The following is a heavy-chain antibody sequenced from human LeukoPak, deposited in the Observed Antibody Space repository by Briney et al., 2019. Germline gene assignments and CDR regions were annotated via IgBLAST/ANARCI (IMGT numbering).Heavy chain of an antibody. D-gene: IGHD1-7*01. CDR2: IYHSGST. CDR3: ARGCQPDNWNYLGWFDP. Sequence: PSETLSLTCTVSGGSISSGGYYWSWIRQPPGKGLEWIGYIYHSGSTYYNPSLKSRVTISVDRSKNQFSLKLSSVTAADTAVYYCARGCQPDNWNYLGWFDPWGQGTLVTVSS. J-gene: IGHJ5*02. CDR1: GGSISSGGYY. V-gene: IGHV4-30-2*01.